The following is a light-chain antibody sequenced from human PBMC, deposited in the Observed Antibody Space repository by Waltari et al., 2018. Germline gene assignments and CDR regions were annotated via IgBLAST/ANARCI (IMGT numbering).Light chain of an antibody. CDR2: LNRDGGH. CDR1: SGHSTYA. V-gene: IGLV4-69*01. J-gene: IGLJ2*01. CDR3: QTWVTGIRVV. Sequence: QLVLTQSPSASASLGASVKLTCTLSSGHSTYAIAWHQQPEKGPRYLMKLNRDGGHSKGAGIPDRFSGSSSGTERYLTISSLQSDDEADYYCQTWVTGIRVVFGGGTKLTVL.